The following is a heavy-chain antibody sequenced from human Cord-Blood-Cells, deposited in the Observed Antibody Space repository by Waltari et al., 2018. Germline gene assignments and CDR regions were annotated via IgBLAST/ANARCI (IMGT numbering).Heavy chain of an antibody. CDR2: ICYDGINK. Sequence: QVTLVESGGGVVRPGRSLRLSCAAAGFTFSSYGLHWVRQGPGKGLDWVAVICYDGINKYYADSVKVRFTISRDNSKNMLYLQMNSRRAEDTAVYYCARDRGIAVAGTDFDYWGQGTLVTVSS. D-gene: IGHD6-19*01. CDR1: GFTFSSYG. V-gene: IGHV3-33*01. J-gene: IGHJ4*02. CDR3: ARDRGIAVAGTDFDY.